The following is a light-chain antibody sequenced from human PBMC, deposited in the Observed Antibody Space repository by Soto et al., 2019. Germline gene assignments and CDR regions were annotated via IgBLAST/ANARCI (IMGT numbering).Light chain of an antibody. CDR3: QQYGTSPPHT. J-gene: IGKJ2*01. V-gene: IGKV3-20*01. CDR1: QSVSSSY. CDR2: AAS. Sequence: EIVLTQSPGTLSLSPGERATLSCRASQSVSSSYLAWYQQRPGQAPRSLIYAASSRATGIPDRFSGSGSGTDFTLTISRVEPEDLAVYYCQQYGTSPPHTFGQGTKLEIK.